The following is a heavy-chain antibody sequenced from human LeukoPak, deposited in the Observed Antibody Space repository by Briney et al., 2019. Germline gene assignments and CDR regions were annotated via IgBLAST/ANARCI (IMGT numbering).Heavy chain of an antibody. Sequence: SETLSLTCTVSGGSLSDYYWSWTRQPPGEGLEWIGYIDYTGSTNYNLSLKSRVTISLDTSKNQFSLRLTSVTATDTAVYYCARGQRGAIFDYWGQGTLVTVSS. D-gene: IGHD3-10*01. CDR2: IDYTGST. CDR1: GGSLSDYY. J-gene: IGHJ4*02. CDR3: ARGQRGAIFDY. V-gene: IGHV4-59*08.